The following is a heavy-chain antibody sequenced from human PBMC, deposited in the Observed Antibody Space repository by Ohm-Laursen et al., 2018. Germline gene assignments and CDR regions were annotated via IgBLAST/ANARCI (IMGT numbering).Heavy chain of an antibody. CDR1: GFTFDDYA. D-gene: IGHD3-10*01. J-gene: IGHJ4*02. V-gene: IGHV3-9*01. Sequence: SLRLSCAASGFTFDDYALHWVRQAPGKGLEWVSGINWNSGSIDYADSVKGRFTISRDNAKKSLYLQMNSLRAEDTALYYCAKDLHVQHYYGLLGGFDYWGQGTLVTVSS. CDR2: INWNSGSI. CDR3: AKDLHVQHYYGLLGGFDY.